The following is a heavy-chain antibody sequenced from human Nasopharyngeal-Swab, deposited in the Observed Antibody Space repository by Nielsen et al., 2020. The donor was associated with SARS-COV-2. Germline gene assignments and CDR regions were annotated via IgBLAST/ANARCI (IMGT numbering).Heavy chain of an antibody. J-gene: IGHJ4*02. CDR1: GFTFSSYA. V-gene: IGHV3-23*03. CDR2: IYSGGSST. CDR3: AKDQGSYYDY. D-gene: IGHD1-26*01. Sequence: GGSLRLSCAASGFTFSSYAVSWVRQAPGKGLEWVSVIYSGGSSTYYADSVRGRFTISRDNSKNTLYLQMNSLRAEDTAVYYCAKDQGSYYDYWGQGTLVTVSS.